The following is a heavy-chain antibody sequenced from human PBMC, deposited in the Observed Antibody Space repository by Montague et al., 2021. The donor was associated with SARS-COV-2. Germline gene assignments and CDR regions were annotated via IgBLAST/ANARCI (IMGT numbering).Heavy chain of an antibody. CDR3: TRGIESDKPGY. CDR1: DGSVISTYPP. CDR2: LFHIYTA. V-gene: IGHV4-61*01. Sequence: SETLSLTCAVYDGSVISTYPPWHWVRHSPGRGLEWIGIYLFHIYTADYHPTLRTRVTISVDTSKNQFSLKLTSVTAADTAVYYCTRGIESDKPGYWGQGILVTVSS. D-gene: IGHD6-13*01. J-gene: IGHJ4*02.